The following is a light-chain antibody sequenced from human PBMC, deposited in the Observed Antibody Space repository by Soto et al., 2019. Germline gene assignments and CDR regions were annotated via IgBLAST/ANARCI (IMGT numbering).Light chain of an antibody. Sequence: EIVLTQSPGTLSLSPGERATLSCRASQSVSNAYLAWYQQKPGQATRLLIYDASSRATGIPDRFSGSGSGTEVTLTISRLEPEDFAVYYCQQYGRSPGLFTFGPGTKVDIK. J-gene: IGKJ3*01. CDR3: QQYGRSPGLFT. CDR2: DAS. V-gene: IGKV3-20*01. CDR1: QSVSNAY.